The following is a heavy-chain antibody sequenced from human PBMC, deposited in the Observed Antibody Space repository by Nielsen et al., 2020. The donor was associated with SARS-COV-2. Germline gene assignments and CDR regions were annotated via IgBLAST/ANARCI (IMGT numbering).Heavy chain of an antibody. Sequence: GESLKISCAASGFTFSSHAMHWVRQAPGKGLEWVAVISYDGSNKYYADSVKGRFTISRDNSKNTLNLQMNSLRTEDTAVYYCARDFAYGSGSYTVDWGQGTQVTVSS. CDR2: ISYDGSNK. CDR1: GFTFSSHA. V-gene: IGHV3-30-3*01. D-gene: IGHD3-10*01. J-gene: IGHJ4*02. CDR3: ARDFAYGSGSYTVD.